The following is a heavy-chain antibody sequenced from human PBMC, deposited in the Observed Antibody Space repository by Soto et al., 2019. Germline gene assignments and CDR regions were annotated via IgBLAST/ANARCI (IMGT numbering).Heavy chain of an antibody. D-gene: IGHD3-3*01. V-gene: IGHV3-23*01. CDR3: AKVTRDGGTFWRD. CDR1: GFSFSDYA. CDR2: IAVRSSST. Sequence: EVQLLESGGGLVQPGWSLRLSCVASGFSFSDYAMSWVRQAPGKGLEWVSGIAVRSSSTNYADPVRDRFTISRDDSKNKLYLNMNTLRAEDTDTYFCAKVTRDGGTFWRDWGQGTWVTVSS. J-gene: IGHJ4*02.